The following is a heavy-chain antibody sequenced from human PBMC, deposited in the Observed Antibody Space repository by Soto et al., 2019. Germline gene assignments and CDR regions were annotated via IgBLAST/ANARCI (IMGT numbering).Heavy chain of an antibody. CDR2: ISYDGSNK. Sequence: QVQLVESGGGVVQPGRSLRLSCAASGFTFSSYGMHWVRQAPGKGLEWVAVISYDGSNKYYADSVKGRFTISRDNSKNTLYLQMNSLRAEDTAVYYCAKDRDWYWSSTSCSDNWYFDLWGRGTLVTVSS. CDR3: AKDRDWYWSSTSCSDNWYFDL. V-gene: IGHV3-30*18. D-gene: IGHD2-2*01. J-gene: IGHJ2*01. CDR1: GFTFSSYG.